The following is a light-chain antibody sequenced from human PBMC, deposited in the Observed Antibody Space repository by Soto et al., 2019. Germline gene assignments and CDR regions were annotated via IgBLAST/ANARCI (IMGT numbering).Light chain of an antibody. CDR3: QQRRSSQVT. V-gene: IGKV3-20*01. J-gene: IGKJ5*01. CDR2: GGS. CDR1: QSIRGIY. Sequence: TQSLSPGERATLSCRASQSIRGIYLAWYQQKPGQAPWLLIYGGSSRATGIPDRFSGSGSGTDFTLTITSLELEDFAIYYCQQRRSSQVTFGQGTRLDIK.